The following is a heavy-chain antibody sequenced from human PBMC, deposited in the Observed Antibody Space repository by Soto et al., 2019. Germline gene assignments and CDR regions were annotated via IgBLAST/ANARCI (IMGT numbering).Heavy chain of an antibody. CDR1: GGTFSSYA. V-gene: IGHV1-69*13. CDR2: IIPIFGTA. Sequence: EASVKVSCKASGGTFSSYAISWVRQAPGQGLEWMGGIIPIFGTANYAQKFQGRVTITADESTSTAYMELSSLRSEDTAVYYCARSQVDCSGGSCRFDPWGQGTLVTVSS. D-gene: IGHD2-15*01. J-gene: IGHJ5*02. CDR3: ARSQVDCSGGSCRFDP.